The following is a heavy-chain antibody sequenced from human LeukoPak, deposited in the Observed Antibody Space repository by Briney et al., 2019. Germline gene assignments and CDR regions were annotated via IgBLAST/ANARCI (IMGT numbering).Heavy chain of an antibody. D-gene: IGHD3-10*01. CDR2: ISSSSSTI. CDR3: PRVLGMDRGVILTFDY. V-gene: IGHV3-48*02. CDR1: GFTFSSYS. Sequence: GGSLRLSCAASGFTFSSYSMNWVRQAPGKGLEWVSYISSSSSTIYYADSVKGRFTISRDNAKNSLYLQMNRLRDEDTAVYYCPRVLGMDRGVILTFDYWGQGTLVTVSS. J-gene: IGHJ4*02.